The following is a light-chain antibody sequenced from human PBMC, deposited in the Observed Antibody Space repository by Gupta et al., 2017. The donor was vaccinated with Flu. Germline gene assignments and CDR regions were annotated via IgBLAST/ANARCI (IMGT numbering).Light chain of an antibody. CDR3: KVWDSGTSV. V-gene: IGLV3-9*01. CDR2: RDT. CDR1: NIGSKN. Sequence: ALGKTASITGGANNIGSKNVQWYQTNPGQAPVLGSYRDTNRPSGIPERFSGSNSGDTVNLIISRGQAGDEADYYCKVWDSGTSVFGTGTKVTVL. J-gene: IGLJ1*01.